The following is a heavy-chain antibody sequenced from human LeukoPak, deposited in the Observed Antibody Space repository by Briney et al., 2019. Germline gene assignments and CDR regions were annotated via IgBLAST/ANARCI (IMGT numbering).Heavy chain of an antibody. Sequence: GGSLRLSCAASRFTFSSYAMTWVRQAPGKGLEWVSSISSSSSYIYYADSVRGRFTISRDNAKNSLYLQMASLRAEDTAVYYCARDVWKAYFDYWGQGTLVTVSS. CDR2: ISSSSSYI. J-gene: IGHJ4*02. CDR3: ARDVWKAYFDY. V-gene: IGHV3-21*01. D-gene: IGHD2-8*01. CDR1: RFTFSSYA.